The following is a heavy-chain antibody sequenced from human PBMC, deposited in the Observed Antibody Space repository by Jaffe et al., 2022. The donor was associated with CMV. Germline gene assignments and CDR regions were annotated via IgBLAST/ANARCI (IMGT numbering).Heavy chain of an antibody. J-gene: IGHJ4*02. CDR2: ISWNSGSI. CDR1: GFTFDDYA. V-gene: IGHV3-9*01. D-gene: IGHD3-10*01. Sequence: EVQLVESGGGLVQPGRSLRLSCAASGFTFDDYAMHWVRQAPGKGLEWVSGISWNSGSIGYADSVKGRFTISRDNAKNSLYLQMNSLRAEDTALYYCAKDIGELGRTFDYWGQGTLVTVSS. CDR3: AKDIGELGRTFDY.